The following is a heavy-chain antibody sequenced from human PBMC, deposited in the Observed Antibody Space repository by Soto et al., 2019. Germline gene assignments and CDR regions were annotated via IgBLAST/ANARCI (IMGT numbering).Heavy chain of an antibody. D-gene: IGHD4-17*01. CDR1: GGSISSGGYS. J-gene: IGHJ4*02. CDR3: ASTPMTTVTTSACYFDY. V-gene: IGHV4-30-2*01. Sequence: LSLTCAVSGGSISSGGYSWSWIRQPPGKGLEWIGYIYHSGSTYYNPSLKSRVTISVDRSKNQFSLKLSSVTAADTAVYYCASTPMTTVTTSACYFDYWGQGTLVTVSS. CDR2: IYHSGST.